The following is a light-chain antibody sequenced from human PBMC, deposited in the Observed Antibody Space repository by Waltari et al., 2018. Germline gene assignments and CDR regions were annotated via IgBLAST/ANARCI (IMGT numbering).Light chain of an antibody. CDR1: QGINTR. V-gene: IGKV1-5*03. CDR3: QQYNSYST. J-gene: IGKJ3*01. CDR2: RAS. Sequence: QMTHSPSTLSASVGDRLTITCRASQGINTRLAWYQQKPGKAPKLLIHRASTLETGVPSRFSGSGSGTEFTLTISSLQPEDFATYYCQQYNSYSTFGPGTRVDIK.